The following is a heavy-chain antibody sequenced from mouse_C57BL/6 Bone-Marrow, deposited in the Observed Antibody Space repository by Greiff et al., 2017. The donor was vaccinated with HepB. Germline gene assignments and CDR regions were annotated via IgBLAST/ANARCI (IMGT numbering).Heavy chain of an antibody. CDR2: INPNNGGT. Sequence: EVQLVESGPELVKPGASVKIPCKASGYTFTDYNMDWVKQSHGKSLEWIGDINPNNGGTIYNQKFKGKATLTVDKSSSTAYMELRSLTSEDTAVYYCARNVIPGYFDVWGTGTTVTVSS. CDR3: ARNVIPGYFDV. CDR1: GYTFTDYN. J-gene: IGHJ1*03. V-gene: IGHV1-18*01.